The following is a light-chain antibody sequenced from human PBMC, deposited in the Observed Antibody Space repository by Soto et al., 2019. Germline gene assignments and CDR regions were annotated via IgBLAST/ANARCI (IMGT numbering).Light chain of an antibody. CDR2: EAS. CDR3: SSYAGSNSYV. CDR1: SSDVGGYKY. V-gene: IGLV2-8*01. J-gene: IGLJ1*01. Sequence: QSVLTQPPSASGSPGQSVTITCTGTSSDVGGYKYVSWYQQHPGNAPKLMIYEASKRPSGVPDRFSGSKSDNTAFLTVSGLQAEDEADYYCSSYAGSNSYVFGTGTKVTVL.